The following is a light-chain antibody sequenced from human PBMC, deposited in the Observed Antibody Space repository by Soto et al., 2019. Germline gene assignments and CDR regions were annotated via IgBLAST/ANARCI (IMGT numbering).Light chain of an antibody. CDR2: EAS. V-gene: IGLV2-18*02. Sequence: QSVLTQPPSVSGSPGQSVTISCTGASTDFVSYNRVSWYQQPPGTAPKLIIYEASNRPSGVPDRFSGSKSGNTASLTISGLQAADEADYYCQSHDSSLSAYVFGTGTKSPS. CDR1: STDFVSYNR. J-gene: IGLJ1*01. CDR3: QSHDSSLSAYV.